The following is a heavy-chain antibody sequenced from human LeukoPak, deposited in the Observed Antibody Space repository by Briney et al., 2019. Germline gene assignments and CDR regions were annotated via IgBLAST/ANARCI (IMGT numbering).Heavy chain of an antibody. CDR2: ISYDGSNK. CDR3: AKEPASSSLDY. V-gene: IGHV3-30*18. J-gene: IGHJ4*02. CDR1: GFTFSNYG. D-gene: IGHD6-13*01. Sequence: HTGGSLRLSCAASGFTFSNYGMHWVRQAPGKGLEWVAVISYDGSNKYYADSVKGRFTISRDSSKNTLYLQMNSLRPEDTAMYYCAKEPASSSLDYWGQGTLVTVSS.